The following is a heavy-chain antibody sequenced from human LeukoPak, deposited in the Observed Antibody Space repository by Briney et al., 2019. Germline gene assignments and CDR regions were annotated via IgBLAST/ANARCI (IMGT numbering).Heavy chain of an antibody. CDR2: LYYSGTT. CDR1: GGSISSADYY. CDR3: ASPGSFGSGWSLDY. Sequence: PSQTLSLTCTVSGGSISSADYYWSWIGQPPGKGLEWIGYLYYSGTTYYSPSLRSRVTISVDTSKNQFSLKLSSVTAADTAVYYCASPGSFGSGWSLDYWGQGTLVTVSS. D-gene: IGHD6-19*01. V-gene: IGHV4-30-4*01. J-gene: IGHJ4*02.